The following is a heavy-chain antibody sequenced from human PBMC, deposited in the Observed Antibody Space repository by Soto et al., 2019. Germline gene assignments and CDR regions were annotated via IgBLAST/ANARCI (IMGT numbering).Heavy chain of an antibody. D-gene: IGHD2-15*01. Sequence: GGSMRLSCAASGLTFRSDARSWVRQATGKGLEWVSTVSGKGGRTHSADSVKGRFTISRDNSKNTLFLQMNSLRAEDTAVYYCARESAGCSGSCHKPLDYWGQGILVTVSS. CDR2: VSGKGGRT. CDR3: ARESAGCSGSCHKPLDY. V-gene: IGHV3-23*01. CDR1: GLTFRSDA. J-gene: IGHJ4*02.